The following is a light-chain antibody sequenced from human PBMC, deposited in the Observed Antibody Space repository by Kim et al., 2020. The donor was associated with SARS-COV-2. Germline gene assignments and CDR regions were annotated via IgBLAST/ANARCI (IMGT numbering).Light chain of an antibody. V-gene: IGLV6-57*01. CDR3: QSYDDNIWV. J-gene: IGLJ3*02. Sequence: GKTVIISCTRSSGSIVSDFVQWFQQRPGSSPTTVIYEDHKRPSGVPDRFSGSVDSSSNSASLTISGLRTGDEADYYCQSYDDNIWVFGGGTQLTVL. CDR2: EDH. CDR1: SGSIVSDF.